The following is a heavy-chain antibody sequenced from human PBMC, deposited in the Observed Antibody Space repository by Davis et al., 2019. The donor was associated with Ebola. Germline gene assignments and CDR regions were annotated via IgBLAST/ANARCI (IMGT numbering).Heavy chain of an antibody. V-gene: IGHV5-51*01. Sequence: GGSLRLSCKGSGYIFTSYWIGWVRQMPGKGLEWMGIIYPGDSDTKYRPSFQGQVTISADMSSSTAYLQWSSLKASDTAMYYCARQGSWYEDGFDYWGQGTLVTVSS. D-gene: IGHD6-13*01. CDR3: ARQGSWYEDGFDY. CDR1: GYIFTSYW. CDR2: IYPGDSDT. J-gene: IGHJ4*02.